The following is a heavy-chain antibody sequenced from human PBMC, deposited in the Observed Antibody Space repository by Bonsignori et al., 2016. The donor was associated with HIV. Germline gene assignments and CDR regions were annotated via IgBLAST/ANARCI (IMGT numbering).Heavy chain of an antibody. Sequence: GGSLRLSCAASGFTFSTHTINWVRQAPGKGLEWVSSISGSGTYKYYSDSVKGRFTISRDNAKNSLFLQMNSLTAADTAVYYCAREGRAGGNSEVGAPYAFDIWGPRDNGHRLL. V-gene: IGHV3-21*01. J-gene: IGHJ3*02. D-gene: IGHD4-23*01. CDR1: GFTFSTHT. CDR3: AREGRAGGNSEVGAPYAFDI. CDR2: ISGSGTYK.